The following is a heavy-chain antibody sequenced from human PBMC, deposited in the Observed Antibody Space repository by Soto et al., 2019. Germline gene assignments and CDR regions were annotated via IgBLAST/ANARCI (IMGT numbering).Heavy chain of an antibody. V-gene: IGHV3-9*01. J-gene: IGHJ6*02. Sequence: GGSLRLSCAASGFTFDDYAMHWVRQAPGKGLEWVSGISWNSGGIGYADSVKGRFTISRDNAKNSLYLQMNSLRDEDTAVYYCARDSSGRQYYGMGVWGQGTTVTVSS. CDR2: ISWNSGGI. CDR1: GFTFDDYA. D-gene: IGHD2-15*01. CDR3: ARDSSGRQYYGMGV.